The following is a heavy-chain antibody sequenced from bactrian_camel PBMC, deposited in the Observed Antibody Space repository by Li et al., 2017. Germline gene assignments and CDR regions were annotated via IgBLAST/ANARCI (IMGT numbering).Heavy chain of an antibody. J-gene: IGHJ6*01. V-gene: IGHV3S31*01. Sequence: DVQLVESGGGLVQPGGSLRLSCAASGFTFSSYAMSWVRQAPGKGLGWVSAINSGGGSTYYADSVKGRFTISRDNAKSTLYLQMTKLKSDDTALYYCAAGSDFGYWGQGAQVTVS. CDR3: AAGSDFGY. CDR2: INSGGGST. CDR1: GFTFSSYA.